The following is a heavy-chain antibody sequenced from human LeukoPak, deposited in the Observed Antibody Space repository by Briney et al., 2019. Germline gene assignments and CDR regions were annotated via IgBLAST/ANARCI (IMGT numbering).Heavy chain of an antibody. CDR2: IRFDGSSQ. D-gene: IGHD5-18*01. CDR1: GFTFRSFG. V-gene: IGHV3-30*02. CDR3: AKGYGESHFDS. Sequence: PGGSLRLSCAASGFTFRSFGMHFVRQAPGKGLEWVAFIRFDGSSQYYIDSVKGRFTISRDNSNNTLFLQMNNLRGDDTAVYFCAKGYGESHFDSWGQGTLVTVSS. J-gene: IGHJ4*02.